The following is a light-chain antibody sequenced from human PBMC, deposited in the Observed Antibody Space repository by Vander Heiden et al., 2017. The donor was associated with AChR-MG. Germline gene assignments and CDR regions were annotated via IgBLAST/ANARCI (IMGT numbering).Light chain of an antibody. CDR2: GAY. CDR1: QGISSF. V-gene: IGKV1-12*01. J-gene: IGKJ5*01. CDR3: QQANHFPLT. Sequence: DVQMTQSPSSVSASVGDTVTITCRASQGISSFLAWYQQKPGKAPKLLIYGAYNLQSGVPARFSGSGSGTHFTLTINNLQPEDFANYYCQQANHFPLTFGQGIRLEIK.